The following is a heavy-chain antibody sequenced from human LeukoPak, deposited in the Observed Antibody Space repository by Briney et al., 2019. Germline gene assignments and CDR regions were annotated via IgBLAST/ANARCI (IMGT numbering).Heavy chain of an antibody. CDR1: GGSFSGYY. CDR3: ARGSFRYYDFWSGYSETITAPYYFDY. D-gene: IGHD3-3*01. V-gene: IGHV4-34*01. CDR2: INHSGST. J-gene: IGHJ4*02. Sequence: PSETLSLTCAVYGGSFSGYYWSWIRQPPGKGLEWIGEINHSGSTNYNPSLKSRVTISVDTSKNQFSLKLSSVTAADTAVYYCARGSFRYYDFWSGYSETITAPYYFDYWGQGTLVTVSS.